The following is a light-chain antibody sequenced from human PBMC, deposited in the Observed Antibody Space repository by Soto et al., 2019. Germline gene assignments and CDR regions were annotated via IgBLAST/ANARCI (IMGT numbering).Light chain of an antibody. V-gene: IGKV2-24*01. CDR1: RSLVHSNGNTY. CDR3: MQTSHCPRA. CDR2: KIS. J-gene: IGKJ1*01. Sequence: DIVLTQTPLSSPVTLVQPASISCRSSRSLVHSNGNTYLSWLQQRPGQPPRLLIYKISNRFSGVPDRFSGSWAGTDFKLKSNRVEAEAVGIYYCMQTSHCPRAFGQGTKVEIE.